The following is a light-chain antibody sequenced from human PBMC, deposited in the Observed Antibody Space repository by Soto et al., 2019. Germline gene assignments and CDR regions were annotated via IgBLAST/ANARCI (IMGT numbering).Light chain of an antibody. CDR1: KRFPNRY. CDR2: GAF. Sequence: EIVLTQSPGTLSLSPGERAPPSCRASKRFPNRYLAWYQQKPGQAPRLLIYGAFSRATGIPDRFSGSGSGTDFTLTISRLEPEDFAVFYCQQYGSSPLTFGGGTKVEIK. V-gene: IGKV3-20*01. CDR3: QQYGSSPLT. J-gene: IGKJ4*01.